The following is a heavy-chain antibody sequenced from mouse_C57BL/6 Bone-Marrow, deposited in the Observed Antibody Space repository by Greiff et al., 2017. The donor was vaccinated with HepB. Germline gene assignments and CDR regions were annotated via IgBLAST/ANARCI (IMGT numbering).Heavy chain of an antibody. V-gene: IGHV7-1*01. CDR2: SRNKANDYTT. CDR3: ARDAYGYDGWFAY. J-gene: IGHJ3*01. Sequence: EVQWVESGGGLVQSGRSLRLSCATSGFTFSDFYMEWVRQAPGKGLECIAASRNKANDYTTEYSASVKGRFIVSRDTSQSILYLQMNALRAEDTAIYYCARDAYGYDGWFAYWGQGTLVTVSA. D-gene: IGHD2-2*01. CDR1: GFTFSDFY.